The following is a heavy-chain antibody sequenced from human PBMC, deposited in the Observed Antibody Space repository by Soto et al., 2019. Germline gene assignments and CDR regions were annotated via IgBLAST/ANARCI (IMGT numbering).Heavy chain of an antibody. V-gene: IGHV3-15*07. CDR1: GFTFSNAW. CDR3: TTDLHHAIWFGEFPDYYGMDV. CDR2: IKSKTDGGTT. J-gene: IGHJ6*02. D-gene: IGHD3-10*01. Sequence: PGGSLRLSCAASGFTFSNAWMNWVRQAPGKGLEWVGRIKSKTDGGTTDYAAPVKGRFTISRDDSKNTLYLQMNSLKTEDTAVYYCTTDLHHAIWFGEFPDYYGMDVWGQGTTVTVSS.